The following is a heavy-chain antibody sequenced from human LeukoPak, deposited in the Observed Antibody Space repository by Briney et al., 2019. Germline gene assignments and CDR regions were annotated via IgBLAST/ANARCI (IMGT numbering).Heavy chain of an antibody. CDR2: ISGSGGST. V-gene: IGHV3-23*01. CDR3: AKASTYGSGKGGFDY. D-gene: IGHD3-10*01. Sequence: PGGTLRLSCVGSGFTFRNYAMSWVRQAPGKGLEWVSAISGSGGSTYYADSVKGRFTISRDNSKNTLYLQMNSLRAEDTAVYYCAKASTYGSGKGGFDYWGQGTLVTVSS. J-gene: IGHJ4*02. CDR1: GFTFRNYA.